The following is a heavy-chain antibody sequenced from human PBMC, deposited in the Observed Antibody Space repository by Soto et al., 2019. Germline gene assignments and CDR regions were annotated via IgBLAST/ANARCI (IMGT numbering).Heavy chain of an antibody. J-gene: IGHJ4*02. V-gene: IGHV4-34*01. D-gene: IGHD6-13*01. CDR1: GGSFSGYY. CDR2: INHSGST. CDR3: ASLGSAAMDLRERRGIAAAGRDY. Sequence: PSETLSLTCAVYGGSFSGYYWSWIRQPPGKGLEWIGEINHSGSTNYNPSLKSRVTISVDTSKNQFSLKLSSVTAADTAVYYCASLGSAAMDLRERRGIAAAGRDYWGQGTLVTVSS.